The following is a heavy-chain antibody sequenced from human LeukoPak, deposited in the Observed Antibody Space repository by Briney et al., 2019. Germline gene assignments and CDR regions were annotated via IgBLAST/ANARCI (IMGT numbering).Heavy chain of an antibody. V-gene: IGHV3-15*01. Sequence: GGSLRLSCAASGFTFSSYEMSWVRQAPGKGLEWVGRVTTKTDAGTIDYASPVRGRFTISRDDSTNTLYLLMNSLRAEDTAVYYCARGYLIDYWGQGTLVTVSS. CDR3: ARGYLIDY. CDR1: GFTFSSYE. CDR2: VTTKTDAGTI. J-gene: IGHJ4*02. D-gene: IGHD1-26*01.